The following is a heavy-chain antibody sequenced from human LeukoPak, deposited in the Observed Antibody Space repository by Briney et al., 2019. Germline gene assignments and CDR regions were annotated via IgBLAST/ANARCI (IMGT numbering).Heavy chain of an antibody. CDR2: IKQDRYEE. Sequence: PGGSLRLSCAASGFTFSSHWMNWVRQAPGRGLEWVAHIKQDRYEEQYLDSVRGRFTTSRDNTKNSMYLQKDSLRDEDTAVYYCARAGRSFYGGSSDYWGQGTLVTVSS. CDR3: ARAGRSFYGGSSDY. CDR1: GFTFSSHW. D-gene: IGHD4-23*01. J-gene: IGHJ4*02. V-gene: IGHV3-7*01.